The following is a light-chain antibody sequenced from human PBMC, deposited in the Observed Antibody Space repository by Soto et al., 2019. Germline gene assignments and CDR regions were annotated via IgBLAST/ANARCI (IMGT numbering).Light chain of an antibody. J-gene: IGKJ3*01. V-gene: IGKV3-20*01. Sequence: EIVLTQSPGTLSLSPGERATLSCRASQSVGSSYLAWYQQKPGQAPRLLIYATSSRATGIPDRFSGSGSGTDFTLTIRRLEPEDFAVYYCQQYQTFGPGTKADIK. CDR1: QSVGSSY. CDR2: ATS. CDR3: QQYQT.